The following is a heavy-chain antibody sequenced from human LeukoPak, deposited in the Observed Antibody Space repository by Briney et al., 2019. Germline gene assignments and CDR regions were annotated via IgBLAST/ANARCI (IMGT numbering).Heavy chain of an antibody. J-gene: IGHJ4*02. CDR1: GFIFSDYY. CDR3: ARSLSD. Sequence: GGSLRLSCAASGFIFSDYYMGWIRQAPGRGLEWVSYIIDSGTKIYYTDSVKGRFTMSRDNAKKSLYLQMNSLRVEDTAVYYCARSLSDWGQGTLVTVSS. CDR2: IIDSGTKI. V-gene: IGHV3-11*04.